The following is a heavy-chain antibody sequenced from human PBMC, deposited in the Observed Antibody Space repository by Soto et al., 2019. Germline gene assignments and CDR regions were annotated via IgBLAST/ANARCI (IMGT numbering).Heavy chain of an antibody. J-gene: IGHJ1*01. CDR1: GFTFDDYA. CDR3: AKGLYSSSWYWPAQH. Sequence: EVPLVESGGGLVQPGRSLRLSCAASGFTFDDYAMHWVRQAPGKGLEWVSGIRWNSGSIGYADSVKGRFTISRDNAKNSLYLPMNSLRADDTALYYCAKGLYSSSWYWPAQHGGQGTLVTVSS. CDR2: IRWNSGSI. D-gene: IGHD6-13*01. V-gene: IGHV3-9*01.